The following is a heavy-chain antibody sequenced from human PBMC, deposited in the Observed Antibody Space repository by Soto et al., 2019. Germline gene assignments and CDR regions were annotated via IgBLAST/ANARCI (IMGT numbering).Heavy chain of an antibody. CDR1: GYTFTSYG. V-gene: IGHV1-18*01. CDR2: ISAYNGNT. J-gene: IGHJ4*02. CDR3: ARGTGKYSYGYVNY. Sequence: AAVKVSCKASGYTFTSYGISWVRQAPGQGLEWMGWISAYNGNTNYAQKFQGRVTVSTDTSTSTAYMELRSLISDDTAVYYCARGTGKYSYGYVNYWGQGTLVTVSS. D-gene: IGHD5-18*01.